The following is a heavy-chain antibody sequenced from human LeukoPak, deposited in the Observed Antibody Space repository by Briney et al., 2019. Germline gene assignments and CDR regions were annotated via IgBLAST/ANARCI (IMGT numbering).Heavy chain of an antibody. J-gene: IGHJ4*02. CDR1: GYSISSGYY. D-gene: IGHD5-24*01. Sequence: LETLSLTCTVSGYSISSGYYWGWIRQPPGKGLEWIGSIYHSGSTYYNPSLKSRVTISVDTSKNQFSLKLSSVTAADTAVYYCARVGEEMANFDYWGQGTLVTVSS. CDR3: ARVGEEMANFDY. V-gene: IGHV4-38-2*02. CDR2: IYHSGST.